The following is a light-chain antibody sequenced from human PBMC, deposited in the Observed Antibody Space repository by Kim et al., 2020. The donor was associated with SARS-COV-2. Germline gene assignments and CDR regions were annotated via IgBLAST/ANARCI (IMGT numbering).Light chain of an antibody. J-gene: IGLJ3*02. CDR1: AGRNASKY. V-gene: IGLV6-57*03. CDR2: EDN. CDR3: QSYDSSNSWV. Sequence: KTVTIPCTRSAGRNASKYVRVYQQSPGSAPTTVIYEDNHRPPGVPDRFSGSIDSSSNSASLTISGLKTEDEADYYCQSYDSSNSWVFGGGTKLTVL.